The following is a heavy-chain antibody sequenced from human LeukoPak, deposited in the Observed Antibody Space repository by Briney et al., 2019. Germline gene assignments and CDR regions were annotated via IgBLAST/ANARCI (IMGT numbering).Heavy chain of an antibody. Sequence: GGSLRLSCAVSGFTVSSNYMSWVRQAPGKGLEWVSVIYSGGSTYYADSVKGRFTISRDNSENTLYLQMNSLRAEDTAVYYCASDQRGCSGGSCYSRAFDIWGQGTMVTVSS. D-gene: IGHD2-15*01. CDR1: GFTVSSNY. CDR3: ASDQRGCSGGSCYSRAFDI. V-gene: IGHV3-53*01. J-gene: IGHJ3*02. CDR2: IYSGGST.